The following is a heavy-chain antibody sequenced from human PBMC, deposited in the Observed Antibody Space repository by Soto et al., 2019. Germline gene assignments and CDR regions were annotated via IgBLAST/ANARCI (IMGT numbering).Heavy chain of an antibody. J-gene: IGHJ4*02. Sequence: ASVKVSCKASGYTFTSYAMHWVRQAPGQRLEWMGWINAGNGNTKYSQKFQGRVTITRDTSASTAYMELSSLRSEDTAVYYCARDLELLWFGDQHGAFDYWGQATLVTVSS. CDR1: GYTFTSYA. V-gene: IGHV1-3*01. D-gene: IGHD3-10*01. CDR3: ARDLELLWFGDQHGAFDY. CDR2: INAGNGNT.